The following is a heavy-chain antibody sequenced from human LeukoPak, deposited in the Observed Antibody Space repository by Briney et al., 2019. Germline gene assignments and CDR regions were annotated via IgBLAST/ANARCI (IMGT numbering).Heavy chain of an antibody. V-gene: IGHV3-66*01. D-gene: IGHD3-10*01. CDR1: GFTVSSNY. CDR3: ARVVFGCGSGSYRDY. J-gene: IGHJ4*02. CDR2: IYSGGST. Sequence: GGSLRLSCAASGFTVSSNYMSWVRQAPGKGLEWVSVIYSGGSTYYADSVKGRFTISRDNSKNTLYLQMNSLRAEDTAVYYCARVVFGCGSGSYRDYWGQGTLVTVSS.